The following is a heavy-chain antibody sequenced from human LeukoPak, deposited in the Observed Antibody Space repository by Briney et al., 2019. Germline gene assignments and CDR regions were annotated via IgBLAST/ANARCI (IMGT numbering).Heavy chain of an antibody. D-gene: IGHD2-21*02. V-gene: IGHV3-21*01. CDR3: ARAYCGGDCSLGGDPSQGFDY. J-gene: IGHJ4*02. CDR1: GFTFSSYS. CDR2: ISSSSSYI. Sequence: GGSLRLSCAASGFTFSSYSMNWVRQAPGKGLEWVSSISSSSSYIYYADSVKGRFTISRDNAKNSLYLQMNSLRAEDTAVYYCARAYCGGDCSLGGDPSQGFDYWGQGTLVTVSS.